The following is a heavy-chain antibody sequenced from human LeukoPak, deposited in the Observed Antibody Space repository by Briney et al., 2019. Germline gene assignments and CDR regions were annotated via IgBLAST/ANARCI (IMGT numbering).Heavy chain of an antibody. V-gene: IGHV4-39*07. Sequence: SETLSLTCTVSGGSLSSSSYFWAWIRQPPGEGLEWIGMAYNTGSTYFNPSLKSRVTIPVDTSRNQFSLKLASVTAADTATYYCARALRYDTSGYFYSFWFDPWGQGTPVTVSS. CDR3: ARALRYDTSGYFYSFWFDP. CDR2: AYNTGST. CDR1: GGSLSSSSYF. D-gene: IGHD3-22*01. J-gene: IGHJ5*02.